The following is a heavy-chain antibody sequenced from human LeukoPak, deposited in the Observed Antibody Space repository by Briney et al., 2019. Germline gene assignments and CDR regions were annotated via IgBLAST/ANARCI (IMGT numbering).Heavy chain of an antibody. CDR3: ARSAKYYDFWSGYYRTWYFDT. CDR1: GGSISSYY. CDR2: IYYSGST. Sequence: PSETLSLTCTVSGGSISSYYWSWIRQPPGKGLEWIGYIYYSGSTNYNPSLKSRVTISVDTSKNQFSLKLSSVTAADTAVYYCARSAKYYDFWSGYYRTWYFDTGAREPWSPSPQ. D-gene: IGHD3-3*01. J-gene: IGHJ4*02. V-gene: IGHV4-59*01.